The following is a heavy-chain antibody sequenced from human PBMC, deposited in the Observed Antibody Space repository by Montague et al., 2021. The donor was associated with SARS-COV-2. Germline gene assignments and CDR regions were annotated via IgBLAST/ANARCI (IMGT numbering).Heavy chain of an antibody. V-gene: IGHV4-4*02. CDR1: GGSISSSNW. J-gene: IGHJ4*02. CDR3: ARGVRGDVMGNIFDQ. D-gene: IGHD3-10*01. CDR2: IYHSGPT. Sequence: SETLSLTCAVSGGSISSSNWWSWVRQPPGKGLEWIGEIYHSGPTKYNPSLKSRVTISVDKPKNEFSLRLTSVTAADTAVYYCARGVRGDVMGNIFDQWGQGTLVTVSP.